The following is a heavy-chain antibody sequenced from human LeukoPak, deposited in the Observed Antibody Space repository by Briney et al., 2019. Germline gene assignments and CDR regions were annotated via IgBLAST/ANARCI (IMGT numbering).Heavy chain of an antibody. CDR3: AKDRYTSDLYYFDY. J-gene: IGHJ4*02. CDR2: ISGSGGSP. D-gene: IGHD6-19*01. Sequence: GGSLRLSCAASGFTFSSHAMSWVRQAPGKGLEWASAISGSGGSPYYADSVKGRFTISRDNSKNTLYLQMNSLRAEDTAVYYCAKDRYTSDLYYFDYWGQGTLVTVSS. V-gene: IGHV3-23*01. CDR1: GFTFSSHA.